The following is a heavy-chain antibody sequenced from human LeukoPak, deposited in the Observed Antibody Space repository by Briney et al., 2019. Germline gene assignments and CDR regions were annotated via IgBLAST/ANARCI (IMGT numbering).Heavy chain of an antibody. CDR1: GFTFDDYG. Sequence: GSLRLSCAASGFTFDDYGMSWIRQPAGKGLEWIGRIYTSGSTNYNPSLKSRVTMSLDTSRNQFSLKLISVTAADTAVYYCARFLRGATNALEIWGQGTMVTVSS. CDR2: IYTSGST. V-gene: IGHV4-4*07. CDR3: ARFLRGATNALEI. D-gene: IGHD1-26*01. J-gene: IGHJ3*02.